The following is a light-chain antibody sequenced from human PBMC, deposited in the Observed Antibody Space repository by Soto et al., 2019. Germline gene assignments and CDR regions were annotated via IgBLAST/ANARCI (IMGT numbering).Light chain of an antibody. V-gene: IGKV3-20*01. CDR1: QSVSSTY. CDR3: QQYGGSPLWT. J-gene: IGKJ1*01. Sequence: EMVFTQSPGTLSLSPGERATLSCRASQSVSSTYLAWYQQKPGQAPRLLIYGASSRATGIPDRFSGGGSGTDFALTISRLEPEDFAVYYCQQYGGSPLWTFGQGTRWIA. CDR2: GAS.